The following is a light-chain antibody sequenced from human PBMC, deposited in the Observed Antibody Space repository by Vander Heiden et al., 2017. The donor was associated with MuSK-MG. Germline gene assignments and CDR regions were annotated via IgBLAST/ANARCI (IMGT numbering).Light chain of an antibody. V-gene: IGLV6-57*03. CDR3: QSYDTTTVV. Sequence: NFMLTQSHSVSESPGKTVTISCTRSSGAITRNDVQWYQQRPGMAPTNVIYEDTQRPSGVPDRFSGSIDSSSNSASLTISGLKTEDEADYYCQSYDTTTVVFGGGTKLTVL. CDR2: EDT. CDR1: SGAITRND. J-gene: IGLJ2*01.